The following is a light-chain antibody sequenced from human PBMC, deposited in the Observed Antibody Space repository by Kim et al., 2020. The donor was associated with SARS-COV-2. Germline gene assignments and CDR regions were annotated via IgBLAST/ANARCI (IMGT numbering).Light chain of an antibody. J-gene: IGLJ2*01. CDR2: SNN. CDR1: CSNIGSNS. CDR3: STWDNSLNGPV. V-gene: IGLV1-47*01. Sequence: GQMVIVSCSGSCSNIGSNSVYWYQQVAGTAPTLLMYSNNQRPSGVPDRFSGSKSGTSASLAISGLRSEDEADYYCSTWDNSLNGPVFGGGTQLTVL.